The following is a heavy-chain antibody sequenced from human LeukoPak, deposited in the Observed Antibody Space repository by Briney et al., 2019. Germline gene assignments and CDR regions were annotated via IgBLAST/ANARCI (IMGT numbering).Heavy chain of an antibody. CDR1: GRSFSGYY. D-gene: IGHD3-3*01. J-gene: IGHJ4*02. V-gene: IGHV4-34*01. CDR3: ARDGFLAVDY. CDR2: IYYSGNT. Sequence: KSSETLSLTCAVYGRSFSGYYWGWNRQPTGKGLEWIGNIYYSGNTYYNPSLESRVTISVDTSKNQFSLKLTSMTAADTAVYYCARDGFLAVDYWGQGTLVTVSS.